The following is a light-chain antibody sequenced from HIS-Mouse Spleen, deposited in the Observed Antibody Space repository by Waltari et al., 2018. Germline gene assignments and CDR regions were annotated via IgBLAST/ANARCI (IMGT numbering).Light chain of an antibody. CDR3: QQYYSTPYT. CDR1: QSVLYSSNNKNY. CDR2: WAS. Sequence: DIVMTQSPASLAVSLGERATINCKSSQSVLYSSNNKNYLAWYQQKPGQPPKLLIYWASTREPGVPDRFSGSGSGTDFTLTISSLQAEDVAVYYCQQYYSTPYTFGQGTKLEIK. J-gene: IGKJ2*01. V-gene: IGKV4-1*01.